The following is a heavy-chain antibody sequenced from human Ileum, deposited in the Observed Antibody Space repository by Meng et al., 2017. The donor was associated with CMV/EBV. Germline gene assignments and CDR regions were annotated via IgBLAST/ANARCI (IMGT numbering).Heavy chain of an antibody. D-gene: IGHD1-26*01. CDR2: INNDGNTA. V-gene: IGHV3-74*01. Sequence: GESLKISCAASGFTFRDYWMHWVRQSPGKGLVWVSRINNDGNTADYADSVKGRFTISRDNTKNTLYPQMNSLRAEDTAVYYCARPYTGASTLPFWGQGTLVTVSS. CDR1: GFTFRDYW. J-gene: IGHJ4*02. CDR3: ARPYTGASTLPF.